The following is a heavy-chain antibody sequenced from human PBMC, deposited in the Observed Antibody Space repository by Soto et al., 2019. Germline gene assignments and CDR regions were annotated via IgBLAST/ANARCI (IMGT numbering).Heavy chain of an antibody. Sequence: VQLVESGGGFVQPGGSLRLSCAASEFIFSNYWMHWVRQAPGKGLVWVSRINTDGSTTNYADSVKGRFTISRDNAKNTLYLQMNSLRAEDTAVYYCVRIRRGDGYTFGYWGQGTLVTVSS. V-gene: IGHV3-74*01. CDR3: VRIRRGDGYTFGY. CDR1: EFIFSNYW. D-gene: IGHD5-18*01. CDR2: INTDGSTT. J-gene: IGHJ4*02.